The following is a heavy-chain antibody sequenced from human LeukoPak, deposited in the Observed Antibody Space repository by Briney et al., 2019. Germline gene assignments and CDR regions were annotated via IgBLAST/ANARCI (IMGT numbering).Heavy chain of an antibody. CDR3: AKDRWGAAAGGGLDY. Sequence: GGSLRLSCADSGFTFSSYAMSWVRQAPGKGLEWVSVISGGGSTTYYADSVKGRFTISRDNSKNTLYLQMNSLRAEDTAVYYCAKDRWGAAAGGGLDYWGQGTLVTVSS. J-gene: IGHJ4*02. CDR1: GFTFSSYA. D-gene: IGHD6-13*01. CDR2: ISGGGSTT. V-gene: IGHV3-23*01.